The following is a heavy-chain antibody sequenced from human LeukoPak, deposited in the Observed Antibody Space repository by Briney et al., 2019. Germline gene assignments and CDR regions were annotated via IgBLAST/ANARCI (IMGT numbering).Heavy chain of an antibody. CDR1: GYTFTGYY. J-gene: IGHJ4*02. Sequence: ASVKVSCKASGYTFTGYYMHWVRQAPGQGLEWMGWISPYNGNSNYAQKFQGRVTMTTDTSTNTAYMELRSLRTDDTAVYYCAREMYSSSWYLDYWGQGTLVTVSS. CDR3: AREMYSSSWYLDY. D-gene: IGHD6-13*01. CDR2: ISPYNGNS. V-gene: IGHV1-18*04.